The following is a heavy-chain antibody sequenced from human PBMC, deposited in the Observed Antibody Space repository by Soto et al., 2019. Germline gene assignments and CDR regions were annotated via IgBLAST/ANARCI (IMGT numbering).Heavy chain of an antibody. J-gene: IGHJ4*02. Sequence: GGSLRLSCAASGSSFSISAMHWVRQAPGKGLEWVAVISYDGSIKYYADSVKGRFTVSRDNSKNTLYLQMNSLRVEDTAVYYCARAEAVAGPYYFDYWGQGTLVTVSS. CDR1: GSSFSISA. CDR3: ARAEAVAGPYYFDY. V-gene: IGHV3-30*04. D-gene: IGHD6-19*01. CDR2: ISYDGSIK.